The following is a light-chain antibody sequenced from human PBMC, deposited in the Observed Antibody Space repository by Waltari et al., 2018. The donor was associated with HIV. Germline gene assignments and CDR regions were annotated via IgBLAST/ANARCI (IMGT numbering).Light chain of an antibody. CDR2: EVS. CDR3: CSYAGSSTYVV. V-gene: IGLV2-23*02. Sequence: QSALTQPASVSGSPGQSITISCTGTSSDVGSYNVVSWYQQHPGKAPKLRIYEVSKRPYGFSNRFSGSKSGNTASLTISGLQAEDEADYHCCSYAGSSTYVVFGGGTKLTVL. CDR1: SSDVGSYNV. J-gene: IGLJ2*01.